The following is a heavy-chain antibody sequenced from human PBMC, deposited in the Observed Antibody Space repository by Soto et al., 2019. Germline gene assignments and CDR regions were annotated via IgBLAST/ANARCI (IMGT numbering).Heavy chain of an antibody. D-gene: IGHD6-13*01. J-gene: IGHJ4*02. V-gene: IGHV3-30*18. CDR3: AKGKYSSSNPLLDY. CDR2: ISYDGSNK. CDR1: GFTFSSYG. Sequence: PVGSLRLSCAASGFTFSSYGMHWVRQAPGKGLEWVAVISYDGSNKYYADSVKGRFTISRDNSKNTLYLQMNSLRAEDTAVYYCAKGKYSSSNPLLDYWGQGTLVNVSS.